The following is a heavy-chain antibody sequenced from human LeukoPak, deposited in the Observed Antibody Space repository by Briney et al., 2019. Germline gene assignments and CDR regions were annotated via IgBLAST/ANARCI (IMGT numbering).Heavy chain of an antibody. CDR2: ISSSSSSYI. Sequence: PGGSLRLSCAASGFTFFSYSMNWVRQAPGKGLEWVSSISSSSSSYIYYADSVKGRFTISRDNAKNSLYLQMNSLRAEDTAVYYCARERTGYYMAVWGKGTTVTVSS. V-gene: IGHV3-21*01. CDR1: GFTFFSYS. CDR3: ARERTGYYMAV. J-gene: IGHJ6*03. D-gene: IGHD1-14*01.